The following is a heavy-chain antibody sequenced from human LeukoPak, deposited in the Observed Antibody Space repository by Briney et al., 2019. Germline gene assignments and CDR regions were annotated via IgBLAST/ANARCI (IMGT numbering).Heavy chain of an antibody. D-gene: IGHD2-21*02. CDR1: GGSISSYY. CDR3: ASSVVTAATGFDY. J-gene: IGHJ4*02. Sequence: SQTLSLTCAVSGGSISSYYWSCIRQPAGKGLEWVGRIYTSGSTNYNPSLKSRVTMSVDTSKNLFSLKLSSVTAADTAVYYCASSVVTAATGFDYWGKGTLVTVSS. V-gene: IGHV4-4*07. CDR2: IYTSGST.